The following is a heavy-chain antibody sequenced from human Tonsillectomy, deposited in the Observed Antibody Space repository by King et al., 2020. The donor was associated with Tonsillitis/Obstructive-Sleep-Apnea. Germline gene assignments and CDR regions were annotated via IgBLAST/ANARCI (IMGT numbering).Heavy chain of an antibody. V-gene: IGHV3-30*04. CDR1: GFTFSSYA. J-gene: IGHJ5*01. CDR3: ARAEGGGCSSGRRPKEHGLDGWNQSPVLPDS. D-gene: IGHD5-18*01. CDR2: ISYDGSNE. Sequence: VQLVESGGGVVQPGRSLRLSCAASGFTFSSYAMHWVRQAPGKGLEWVAVISYDGSNEYYADSVKGRFTISRDNSKNTLYLQMNSLRAEDTAVYYCARAEGGGCSSGRRPKEHGLDGWNQSPVLPDS.